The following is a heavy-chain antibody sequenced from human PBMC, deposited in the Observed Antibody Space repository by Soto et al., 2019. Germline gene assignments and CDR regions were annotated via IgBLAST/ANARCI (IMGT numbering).Heavy chain of an antibody. J-gene: IGHJ5*02. CDR3: AAYCYTMTCTHFHGYS. CDR1: GFRFRDYW. Sequence: GGSLRLSCAVSGFRFRDYWMSWVRQAPGKGLEWVANIKQDESDKYYVDSVKGRFTISRDNAKNALYLQMNSLRVEDTAVYYCAAYCYTMTCTHFHGYSWGQGTQVTVS. D-gene: IGHD3-16*02. CDR2: IKQDESDK. V-gene: IGHV3-7*03.